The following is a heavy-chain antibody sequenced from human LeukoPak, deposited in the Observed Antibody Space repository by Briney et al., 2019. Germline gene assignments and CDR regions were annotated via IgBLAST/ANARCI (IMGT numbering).Heavy chain of an antibody. D-gene: IGHD3-9*01. CDR3: ASPEYYDILTGYPVQDAFDI. Sequence: VKVSCKASGGTFSSYAISWVRQAPGQGLEWMGRLIPILGIANYAQKFQGRVTITADKSTSTAYMELSSLRSEDTAVYYCASPEYYDILTGYPVQDAFDIWGQGTMVTVSS. V-gene: IGHV1-69*04. J-gene: IGHJ3*02. CDR2: LIPILGIA. CDR1: GGTFSSYA.